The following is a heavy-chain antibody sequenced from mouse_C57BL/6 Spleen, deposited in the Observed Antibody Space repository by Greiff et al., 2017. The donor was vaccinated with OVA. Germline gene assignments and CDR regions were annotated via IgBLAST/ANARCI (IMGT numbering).Heavy chain of an antibody. V-gene: IGHV1-82*01. CDR3: ARGCDYYFDY. D-gene: IGHD3-3*01. CDR2: IYPGDGDT. CDR1: GYAFSSSW. J-gene: IGHJ2*01. Sequence: VKLMESGPELVKPGASVKISCKASGYAFSSSWMNWVKQRPGQGLEWIGRIYPGDGDTNYNGKFKGKATLTADKSSSTAYMQLSSLTSEDSAVYFCARGCDYYFDYWGQGTTLTVSS.